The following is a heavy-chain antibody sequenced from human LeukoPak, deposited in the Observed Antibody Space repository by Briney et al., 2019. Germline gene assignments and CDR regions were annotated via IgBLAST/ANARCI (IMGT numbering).Heavy chain of an antibody. CDR3: AKVYYYDSSGYYPRYFDY. CDR2: LFGGGST. CDR1: GFSVSSDY. D-gene: IGHD3-22*01. J-gene: IGHJ4*02. Sequence: PGGSLRLSCAASGFSVSSDYMTWVRQAPGKGLEWGSGLFGGGSTYYADSVKGRFTISRDNSTLYLQMNSLRAEDTAVYYCAKVYYYDSSGYYPRYFDYWGQGTLVTVSS. V-gene: IGHV3-66*01.